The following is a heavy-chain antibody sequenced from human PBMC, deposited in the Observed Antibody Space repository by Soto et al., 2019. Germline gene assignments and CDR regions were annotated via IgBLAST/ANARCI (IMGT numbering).Heavy chain of an antibody. V-gene: IGHV5-51*01. Sequence: EXLKISCKGSGYXCTSYWVGWVRHMHGKGLEWMGIIYHGDSDTRYSPSSQGQVTISADQSISTAYLQWSSLKASDTAMYYCARQNGGRNWFDPWGQGTLGTVSS. CDR2: IYHGDSDT. D-gene: IGHD3-16*01. CDR3: ARQNGGRNWFDP. CDR1: GYXCTSYW. J-gene: IGHJ5*02.